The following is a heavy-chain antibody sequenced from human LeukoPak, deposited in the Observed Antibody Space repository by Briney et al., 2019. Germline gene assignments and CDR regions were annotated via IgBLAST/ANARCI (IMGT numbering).Heavy chain of an antibody. CDR3: ARNTYYDILTGYYLGEYYYGMDV. CDR1: GYTFTGYY. J-gene: IGHJ6*02. D-gene: IGHD3-9*01. V-gene: IGHV1-2*02. CDR2: INPNSGGT. Sequence: GASVKVSCTASGYTFTGYYMHWVRQAPGQGLEWMGWINPNSGGTNYAQKFQGRVTMTRDTSISTAYMELSRLRSDDTAVYYCARNTYYDILTGYYLGEYYYGMDVWGQGTTVTVSS.